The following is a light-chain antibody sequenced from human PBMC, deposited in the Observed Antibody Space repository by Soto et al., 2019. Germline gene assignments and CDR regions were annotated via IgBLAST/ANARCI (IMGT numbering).Light chain of an antibody. CDR2: GNS. J-gene: IGLJ3*02. Sequence: QSVLTQPPSVSGAPGQRVTISCTGSSSNIGAGYDVHWYQQLPGTAPKLLIYGNSNRPSGVPDRFSGSKSGTSASLAITGRQAEDEADYYCQSYDRSLSGRVFGGGTKLTV. CDR1: SSNIGAGYD. CDR3: QSYDRSLSGRV. V-gene: IGLV1-40*01.